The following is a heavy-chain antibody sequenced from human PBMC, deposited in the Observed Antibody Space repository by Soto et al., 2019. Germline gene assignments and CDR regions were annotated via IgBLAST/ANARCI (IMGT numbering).Heavy chain of an antibody. CDR3: PRQTVTDPYPSPHAFDI. J-gene: IGHJ3*02. Sequence: QVQLVQSGAEVKKPGASVKVSCKASGYTFTGYYMHWVRQAPGQGLEWMGWINPNSGGTNYAQKFQGWVTMTRDTSISTAYMELRRLGSDDTAVYYWPRQTVTDPYPSPHAFDIWGQGTMVTVSS. D-gene: IGHD4-17*01. V-gene: IGHV1-2*04. CDR2: INPNSGGT. CDR1: GYTFTGYY.